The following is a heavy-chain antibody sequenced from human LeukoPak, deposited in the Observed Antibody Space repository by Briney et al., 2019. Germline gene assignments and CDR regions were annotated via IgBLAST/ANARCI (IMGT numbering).Heavy chain of an antibody. Sequence: SVKVSCKASGGTFSSYAISWVRQAPGQGLEWMGGIIPIFGTANYAQKFQGRVTITTDESTSTAYMELSSLRSEDTAVYYCARDSSTLEWLYDAFDIWGQGTMVTVSS. D-gene: IGHD3-3*01. CDR2: IIPIFGTA. CDR1: GGTFSSYA. V-gene: IGHV1-69*05. CDR3: ARDSSTLEWLYDAFDI. J-gene: IGHJ3*02.